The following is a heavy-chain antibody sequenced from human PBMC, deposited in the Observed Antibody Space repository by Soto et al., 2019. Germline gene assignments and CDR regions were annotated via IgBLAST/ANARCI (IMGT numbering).Heavy chain of an antibody. CDR3: ATEGFYGGNSGYYGMDV. Sequence: RRLSCAASGFTFSSYGMHWVRQAPGKGLEWVAVISYDGSNKYYADSVKGRFTISRDNSKNTLYLQMNSLRAEDTAVYYCATEGFYGGNSGYYGMDVWGQGTTVTVSS. D-gene: IGHD4-17*01. V-gene: IGHV3-30*03. J-gene: IGHJ6*02. CDR2: ISYDGSNK. CDR1: GFTFSSYG.